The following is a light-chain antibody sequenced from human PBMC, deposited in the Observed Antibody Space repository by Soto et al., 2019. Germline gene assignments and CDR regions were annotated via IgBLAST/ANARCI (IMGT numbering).Light chain of an antibody. Sequence: QSALTQPRSVSGSPGQSVTISCTGTSSDVGGYNYVSWYQQHSGKAPKLIMYDVSKRPSGVPDRFSGSKSGKTASLTISGLQAEDEAEYYCCSYAGSYTYVFGTGTKVTVL. CDR1: SSDVGGYNY. CDR3: CSYAGSYTYV. J-gene: IGLJ1*01. V-gene: IGLV2-11*01. CDR2: DVS.